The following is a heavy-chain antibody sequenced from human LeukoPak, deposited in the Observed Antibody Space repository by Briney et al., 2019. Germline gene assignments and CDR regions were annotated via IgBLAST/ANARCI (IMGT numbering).Heavy chain of an antibody. J-gene: IGHJ4*02. CDR3: ARESNSGYDFLDY. Sequence: PSETLSLTCTVSGYSISSGYYWGWIRQPPGKGLKWIGTIYHSGSTYYNPSLKSRVTISVDTSKNHFSLKLSSVTAADTAVYYCARESNSGYDFLDYWGQGTLVTVSS. D-gene: IGHD5-12*01. CDR1: GYSISSGYY. CDR2: IYHSGST. V-gene: IGHV4-38-2*02.